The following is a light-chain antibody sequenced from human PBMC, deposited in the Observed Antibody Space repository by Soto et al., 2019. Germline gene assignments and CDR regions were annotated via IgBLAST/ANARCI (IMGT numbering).Light chain of an antibody. CDR1: SSDVGGYNY. Sequence: QSALTQPRSVSGSPGQSVTISCTGTSSDVGGYNYVSWYQQHPGKAPKLMIYDVTKRPSGVPDRFSGAKSGNTASLTISGRQAEDEADYFCCSYSGSSTYVVFGGGTKLTVL. V-gene: IGLV2-11*01. J-gene: IGLJ2*01. CDR3: CSYSGSSTYVV. CDR2: DVT.